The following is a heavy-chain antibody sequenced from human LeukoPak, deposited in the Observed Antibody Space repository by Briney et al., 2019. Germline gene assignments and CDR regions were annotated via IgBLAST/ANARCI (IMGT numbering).Heavy chain of an antibody. CDR2: INSDGSST. D-gene: IGHD3-22*01. CDR1: GFTFSSYW. CDR3: ARGRYYYDSSGYLEDFDY. Sequence: AGGSLRLSCAASGFTFSSYWMHWVRQAPGKGLVWVSRINSDGSSTSYADSVKGRFTISRDNAKNTLYLQMNSLRAEDTAVYYCARGRYYYDSSGYLEDFDYWGQGTLVTVSS. J-gene: IGHJ4*02. V-gene: IGHV3-74*01.